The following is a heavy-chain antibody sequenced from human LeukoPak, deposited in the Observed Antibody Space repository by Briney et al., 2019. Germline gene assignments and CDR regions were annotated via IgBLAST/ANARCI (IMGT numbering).Heavy chain of an antibody. CDR3: ARRNVGDYPLWFGY. CDR1: GGSISSGGYY. D-gene: IGHD4-17*01. Sequence: PSETLSLTCTVSGGSISSGGYYWSWIRQHPGKGLEWIGYIYYSGSTYYNPSLKSRVTISVDTSKNQFSLKLSSVTAADTAVYYCARRNVGDYPLWFGYWGQGTLVTVSS. J-gene: IGHJ4*02. CDR2: IYYSGST. V-gene: IGHV4-31*03.